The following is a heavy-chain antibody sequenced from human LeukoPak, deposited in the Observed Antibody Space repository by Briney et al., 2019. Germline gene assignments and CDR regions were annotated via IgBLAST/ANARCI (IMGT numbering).Heavy chain of an antibody. Sequence: GGSLRLSCGASGFTLSSSWMHWVRQAPGKGLVWVSRIKNDGSDASYADSVKGRFTISRDNAKNTLYLQMNSLRAEDTAIYYCARPIVTTINSLDDWGQGTLVTVSS. CDR2: IKNDGSDA. D-gene: IGHD5-12*01. V-gene: IGHV3-74*01. CDR1: GFTLSSSW. J-gene: IGHJ4*02. CDR3: ARPIVTTINSLDD.